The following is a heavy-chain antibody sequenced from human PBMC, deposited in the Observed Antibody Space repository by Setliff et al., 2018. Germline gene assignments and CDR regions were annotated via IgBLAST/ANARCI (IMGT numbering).Heavy chain of an antibody. CDR1: GFTFSNYG. CDR3: ARDHVYGSQYYYYYYGMDV. V-gene: IGHV3-48*04. CDR2: ISSSGSTI. J-gene: IGHJ6*02. Sequence: GGSLRLSCVASGFTFSNYGIHWVRQAPGKGLEWVSYISSSGSTIYYADSVKGRFTISRDNAKNSLYLQMNSLRAEDTAVYYCARDHVYGSQYYYYYYGMDVWGQGTTVTVSS. D-gene: IGHD3-10*01.